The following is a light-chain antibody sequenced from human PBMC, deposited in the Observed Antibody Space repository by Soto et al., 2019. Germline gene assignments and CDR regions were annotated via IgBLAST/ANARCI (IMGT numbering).Light chain of an antibody. CDR2: GNS. Sequence: QAVVTQPPSVSGAPGQRVTISCTGSSSNIGAGYDVHWYQQLPGTAPKLLIYGNSNRPSGVPDRFSGSKSGTSASLAITGLQAEDEADYYCQSYDSSLSVWVFGGGTQPDRP. CDR1: SSNIGAGYD. CDR3: QSYDSSLSVWV. V-gene: IGLV1-40*01. J-gene: IGLJ3*02.